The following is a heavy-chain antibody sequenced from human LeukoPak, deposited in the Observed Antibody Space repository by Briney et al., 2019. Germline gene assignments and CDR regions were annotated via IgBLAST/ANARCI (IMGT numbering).Heavy chain of an antibody. CDR2: IKQDGSET. D-gene: IGHD6-6*01. CDR1: GFTFSSYW. Sequence: GGSLRLSCAASGFTFSSYWMSWVRQAPGKGLEWVANIKQDGSETYYVDSVKGRFTISRDNAKNSLYLQMNSLRAGDTAVYYCARVSSSSYYFDYWGQGTLVTVSS. V-gene: IGHV3-7*01. CDR3: ARVSSSSYYFDY. J-gene: IGHJ4*02.